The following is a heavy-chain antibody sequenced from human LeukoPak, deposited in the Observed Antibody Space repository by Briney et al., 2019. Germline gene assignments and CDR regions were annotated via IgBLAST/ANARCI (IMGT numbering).Heavy chain of an antibody. V-gene: IGHV3-30-3*01. CDR1: GFTFSIYN. CDR3: ARDSSWGFDY. D-gene: IGHD6-13*01. Sequence: PGGSLRLSCAASGFTFSIYNMCWVRQAPVKGLEWVTCISYDGSNKYYADSVKGRFTISRDNSKNTLYLQMNSLRAEDTAVYYCARDSSWGFDYWGQGTLVTVSS. CDR2: ISYDGSNK. J-gene: IGHJ4*02.